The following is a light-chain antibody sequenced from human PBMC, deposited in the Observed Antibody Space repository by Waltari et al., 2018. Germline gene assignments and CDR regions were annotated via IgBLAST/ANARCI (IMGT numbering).Light chain of an antibody. Sequence: QSALTQPASVSGSPGQSISLSCSGTNSDIGNFNLVSWYQRHPDKAPKLIIYEVNKRPSWVSHRFSGSKSGNTASLTISGLQAEDEADYYCCSYAGSKTYVFGPGTKVTVL. CDR3: CSYAGSKTYV. J-gene: IGLJ1*01. CDR1: NSDIGNFNL. CDR2: EVN. V-gene: IGLV2-23*02.